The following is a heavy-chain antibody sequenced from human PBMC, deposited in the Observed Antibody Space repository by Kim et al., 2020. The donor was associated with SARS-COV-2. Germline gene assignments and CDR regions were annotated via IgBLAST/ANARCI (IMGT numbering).Heavy chain of an antibody. CDR1: GFTFSSYW. V-gene: IGHV3-7*01. D-gene: IGHD3-16*02. CDR3: AREEYYYGSGTPDRGLRLGELSLHYYYGMDV. Sequence: GGSLRLSCAASGFTFSSYWMSWVRQAPGKGLEWVANIKQDGSEKYYVDSVKGRFTISRDNAKNSLYLQMNSLRAEDTAVYYCAREEYYYGSGTPDRGLRLGELSLHYYYGMDVWGQGTTVTVSS. CDR2: IKQDGSEK. J-gene: IGHJ6*02.